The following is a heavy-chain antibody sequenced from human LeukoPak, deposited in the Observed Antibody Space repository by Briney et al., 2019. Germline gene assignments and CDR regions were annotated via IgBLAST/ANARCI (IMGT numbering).Heavy chain of an antibody. CDR1: GFTFSSYW. CDR2: IKEDGSQK. V-gene: IGHV3-7*01. CDR3: LRDYQEY. J-gene: IGHJ4*02. D-gene: IGHD6-6*01. Sequence: GGSLRLSCAASGFTFSSYWMSSVRQAPGEGLECVANIKEDGSQKYYVDSVKGRFIISRDNAKNSLYLQMNSLRAEDTALYYCLRDYQEYWGQGTLVTVSS.